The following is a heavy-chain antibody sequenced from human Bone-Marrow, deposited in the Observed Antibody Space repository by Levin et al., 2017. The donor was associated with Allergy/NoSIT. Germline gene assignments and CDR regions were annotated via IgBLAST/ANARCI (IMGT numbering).Heavy chain of an antibody. CDR3: VISPRGNSVH. CDR1: GNTFSSYR. CDR2: IDPSDSYT. J-gene: IGHJ3*01. D-gene: IGHD4-23*01. Sequence: KVSCKVSGNTFSSYRISWVRQMPGKGLEWMGRIDPSDSYTSYSPSFQGHVTISADKSTSTADLQWSSLKASDTAMYYCVISPRGNSVHWGQGTKVTVSS. V-gene: IGHV5-10-1*01.